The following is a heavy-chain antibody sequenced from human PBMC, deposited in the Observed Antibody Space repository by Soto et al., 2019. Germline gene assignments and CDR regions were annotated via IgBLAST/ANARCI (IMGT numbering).Heavy chain of an antibody. Sequence: GGSLRLSCAASGFTFSSYSMNWVRQAPGKGLEWVSYISSSSSTIYYADSVKGRFTISRDNAENSLYLQMNSLRAEDTAVYYCARANYYGSPGDFDYWGQGTLVTVSS. J-gene: IGHJ4*02. CDR1: GFTFSSYS. D-gene: IGHD3-10*01. CDR2: ISSSSSTI. V-gene: IGHV3-48*01. CDR3: ARANYYGSPGDFDY.